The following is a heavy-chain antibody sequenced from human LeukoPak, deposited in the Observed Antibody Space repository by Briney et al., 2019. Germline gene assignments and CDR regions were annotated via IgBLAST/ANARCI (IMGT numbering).Heavy chain of an antibody. CDR1: GFTFSNYW. J-gene: IGHJ4*02. D-gene: IGHD4-23*01. V-gene: IGHV3-74*01. Sequence: PGGSLRLSCTASGFTFSNYWVHWVRQAPGKGLEWVSRLRTDGGRTNYADSVAGRFTISRDNTKNTVYLQMNSLRAEDTAVYYCSRDHPGFNSLDFWGQGTLVTVSS. CDR3: SRDHPGFNSLDF. CDR2: LRTDGGRT.